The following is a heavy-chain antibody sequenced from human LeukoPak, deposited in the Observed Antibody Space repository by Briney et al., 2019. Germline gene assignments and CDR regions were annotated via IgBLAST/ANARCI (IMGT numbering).Heavy chain of an antibody. J-gene: IGHJ5*02. CDR3: ARHNYYGSGVPFDP. Sequence: SETLSLTCTVSGGSISSSSYYWGRIRQPPGKGLEWIGSIYYSGSTYYNPSLKSRVTISVDTSKNQFSLKLSSVTAADTAVYYCARHNYYGSGVPFDPWGQGTLVTVSS. V-gene: IGHV4-39*01. D-gene: IGHD3-10*01. CDR2: IYYSGST. CDR1: GGSISSSSYY.